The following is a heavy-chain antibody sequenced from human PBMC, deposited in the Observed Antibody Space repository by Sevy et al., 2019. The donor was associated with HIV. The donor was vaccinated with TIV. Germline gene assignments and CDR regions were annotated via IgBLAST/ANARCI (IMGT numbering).Heavy chain of an antibody. CDR3: ARPSPRSAAAASAFYDN. CDR1: GYSFSSYA. J-gene: IGHJ4*02. Sequence: GGSLRLSCVVSGYSFSSYAISWVRQAPGKGLEWVSTINGRGGSTYYADSVKGRFTISRDNAKNTLFLQMINLRVDDTALYYCARPSPRSAAAASAFYDNWGQGTLVTVSS. CDR2: INGRGGST. D-gene: IGHD3-3*01. V-gene: IGHV3-23*01.